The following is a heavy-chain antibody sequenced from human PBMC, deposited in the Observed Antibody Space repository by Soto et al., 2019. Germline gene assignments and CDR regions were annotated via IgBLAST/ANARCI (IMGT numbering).Heavy chain of an antibody. CDR1: VITLSRYA. V-gene: IGHV1-69*06. CDR3: ARGTMRDYYGTDA. J-gene: IGHJ6*02. CDR2: IIPIFGTA. Sequence: SGNVSCNSSVITLSRYAISWDRQAPGQGLEWMGGIIPIFGTANYAQKFKGRVTITADKSTSTAYMEISSLRSEYTAVYYCARGTMRDYYGTDAWGQGTTATVSS.